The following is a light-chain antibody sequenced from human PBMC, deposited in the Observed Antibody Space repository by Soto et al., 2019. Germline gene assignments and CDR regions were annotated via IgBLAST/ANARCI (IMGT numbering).Light chain of an antibody. J-gene: IGKJ1*01. CDR1: QSIGSW. CDR3: QQYNSYSWT. CDR2: KAS. V-gene: IGKV1-5*03. Sequence: DIQMTQSPSILSASVGDRVTITCGASQSIGSWVAWYQQKPGRAPNLLIHKASHLESGVPSRFSGSGSGTEFTLTISSLQPGDFATYYCQQYNSYSWTFGQGTKVEIK.